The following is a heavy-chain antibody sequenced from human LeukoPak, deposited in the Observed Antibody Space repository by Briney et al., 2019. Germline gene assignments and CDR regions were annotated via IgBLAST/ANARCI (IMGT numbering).Heavy chain of an antibody. J-gene: IGHJ6*02. CDR2: INHSGNT. CDR3: ARDGQQFYYYYGMDV. D-gene: IGHD6-13*01. CDR1: GGSFSGYY. Sequence: KPSETLSLTCAVYGGSFSGYYWSWIRQPPGKGLEWIGEINHSGNTNYNPSLKSRVTISVDTSKNQFSLKLRSVTAADTAVYYCARDGQQFYYYYGMDVWGQGTTVTVSS. V-gene: IGHV4-34*01.